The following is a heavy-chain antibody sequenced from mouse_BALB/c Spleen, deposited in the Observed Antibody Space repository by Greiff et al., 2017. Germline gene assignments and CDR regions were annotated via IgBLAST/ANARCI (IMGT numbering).Heavy chain of an antibody. D-gene: IGHD1-2*01. V-gene: IGHV2-9-2*01. CDR2: IWTGGGT. Sequence: VKLMESGPGLVAPSQSLSITCTVSGFSLTSYDISWIRQPPGKGLEWLGVIWTGGGTNYNSAFMSRLSISKDNSKSQVFLKMNSLQTDDTAIYYCVRVRRWYFDVWGAGTTVTVSS. J-gene: IGHJ1*01. CDR3: VRVRRWYFDV. CDR1: GFSLTSYD.